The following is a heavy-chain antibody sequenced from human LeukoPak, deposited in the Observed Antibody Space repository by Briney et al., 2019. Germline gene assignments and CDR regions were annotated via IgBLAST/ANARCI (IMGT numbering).Heavy chain of an antibody. CDR3: AKVGVVVPAAIVNWFDP. V-gene: IGHV3-30*02. J-gene: IGHJ5*02. D-gene: IGHD2-2*01. Sequence: GGSLRLSCAASGFTFSSYGMHWVRQAPGKGLEWVACIRYDGSNKYYADSVKGRFTISRDNSKNTLYLQMNSLRAEDTAVYYCAKVGVVVPAAIVNWFDPWGQGTLVTVSS. CDR2: IRYDGSNK. CDR1: GFTFSSYG.